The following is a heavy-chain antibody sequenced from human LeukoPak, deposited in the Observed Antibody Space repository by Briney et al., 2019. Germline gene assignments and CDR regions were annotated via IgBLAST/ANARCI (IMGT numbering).Heavy chain of an antibody. CDR2: IKQDGSEK. V-gene: IGHV3-7*01. CDR3: ARVDRYCSSTSCYSLYYYYGMDV. J-gene: IGHJ6*02. Sequence: GSLRLSCAASGFTFSSYWMSWVRQAPGKGLEWVANIKQDGSEKYYVDSVKGRFTISRDNAKNSLYLQMNSLRAEDTAVYYCARVDRYCSSTSCYSLYYYYGMDVWGQGTTVTVSS. CDR1: GFTFSSYW. D-gene: IGHD2-2*01.